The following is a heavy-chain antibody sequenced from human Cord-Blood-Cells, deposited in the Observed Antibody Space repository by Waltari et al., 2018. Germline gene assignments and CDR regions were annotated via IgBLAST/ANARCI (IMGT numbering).Heavy chain of an antibody. CDR1: GFTFSSYV. CDR3: AKDGSPSITGTDY. J-gene: IGHJ4*02. V-gene: IGHV3-30*18. CDR2: ISYDGSNK. D-gene: IGHD1-20*01. Sequence: QVQLVESGGGVVQPGRSLRRSCAASGFTFSSYVMHWVRQAPGKGLEWVAVISYDGSNKYYADSVKGRFTISRDNSKNTLYLQMNSLRAEDTAVYYCAKDGSPSITGTDYWGQGTLVTVSS.